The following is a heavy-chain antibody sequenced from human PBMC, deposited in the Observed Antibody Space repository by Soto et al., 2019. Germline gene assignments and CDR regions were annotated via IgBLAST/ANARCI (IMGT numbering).Heavy chain of an antibody. Sequence: SENLALTCAVSGYSISRGYYWDWIRQPPGKGLEWIGTIYHSGFTYYNPSLKSRVTMSVDTSKNQFSLKLTSVTAADTAMYYCVIYLTPARLGAMHFCGPGTTLTLSS. J-gene: IGHJ6*02. V-gene: IGHV4-38-2*01. CDR3: VIYLTPARLGAMHF. CDR1: GYSISRGYY. CDR2: IYHSGFT. D-gene: IGHD2-2*01.